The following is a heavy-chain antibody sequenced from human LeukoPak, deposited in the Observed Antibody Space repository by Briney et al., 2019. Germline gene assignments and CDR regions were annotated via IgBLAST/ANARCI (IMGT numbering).Heavy chain of an antibody. CDR1: GFTFSNYW. CDR3: ARDRGYSTFDY. CDR2: IEQDGGEK. J-gene: IGHJ4*02. D-gene: IGHD4-23*01. Sequence: GGSLRLSCAASGFTFSNYWMSWVRQAPGKGLEWVANIEQDGGEKNYVDSVKGRFTISRDNARNSLYLQMNSLRAEDTAVYYCARDRGYSTFDYRGQGTLVTVSS. V-gene: IGHV3-7*01.